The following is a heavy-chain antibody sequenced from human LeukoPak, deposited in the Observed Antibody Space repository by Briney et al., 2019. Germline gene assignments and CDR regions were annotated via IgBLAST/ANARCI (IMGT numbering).Heavy chain of an antibody. CDR2: FSSGVEYN. J-gene: IGHJ4*02. D-gene: IGHD3-22*01. CDR1: GFTFNTYS. V-gene: IGHV3-21*01. CDR3: ARDGDTSASFAPYFDL. Sequence: GGSLRLSCAASGFTFNTYSMNWVRQAPGKGLEWVSSFSSGVEYNHYADSVKGRFTISRDTAKNSLYLQMNNLRAEDTAVYYCARDGDTSASFAPYFDLWGQGTLVTVSS.